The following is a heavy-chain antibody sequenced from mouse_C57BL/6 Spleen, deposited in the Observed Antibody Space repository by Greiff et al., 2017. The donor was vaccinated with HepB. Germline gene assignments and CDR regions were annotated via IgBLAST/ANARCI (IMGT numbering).Heavy chain of an antibody. Sequence: VQLQQSGAELVKPGASVKLSCKASGYTFTSYWMQWVKQRPGQGLEWIGEIDPSDSYTNYNQKFKGKATLTVDTSSSTAYMQLSSLTSEDSAVYYCAYYYGSSKGFAYWGQGTLVTVSA. CDR2: IDPSDSYT. CDR1: GYTFTSYW. D-gene: IGHD1-1*01. V-gene: IGHV1-50*01. J-gene: IGHJ3*01. CDR3: AYYYGSSKGFAY.